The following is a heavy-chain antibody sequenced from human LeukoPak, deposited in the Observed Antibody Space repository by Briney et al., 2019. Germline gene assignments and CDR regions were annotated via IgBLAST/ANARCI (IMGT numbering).Heavy chain of an antibody. D-gene: IGHD5-18*01. J-gene: IGHJ6*03. CDR2: IYYSGST. V-gene: IGHV4-59*01. CDR3: ARGRHLYSYAYDYYMDV. Sequence: SETLSLTCTVSGGSISSYYWSWIRQPPGKGLEWIGYIYYSGSTNYNPSLKSRVTISVDTSKNQFSLRLSSVTAADTAVYYCARGRHLYSYAYDYYMDVWGKGTTVTISS. CDR1: GGSISSYY.